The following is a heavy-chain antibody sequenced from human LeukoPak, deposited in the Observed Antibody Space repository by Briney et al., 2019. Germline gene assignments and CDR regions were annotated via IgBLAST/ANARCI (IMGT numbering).Heavy chain of an antibody. D-gene: IGHD2-15*01. Sequence: PGGSLRLSCAASGFAFTNYAMSWVRQAPGKGLEWVSSISGSGGSTYYADSVKGRFTISRDNSKNTLYLQMNSLRAEDTAVYYCAKEAYCSGGSCPYYFDYWGQGTLVTVSS. CDR3: AKEAYCSGGSCPYYFDY. V-gene: IGHV3-23*01. J-gene: IGHJ4*02. CDR2: ISGSGGST. CDR1: GFAFTNYA.